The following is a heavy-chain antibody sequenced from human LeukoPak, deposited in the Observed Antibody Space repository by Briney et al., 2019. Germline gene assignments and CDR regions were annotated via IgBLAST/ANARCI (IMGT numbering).Heavy chain of an antibody. D-gene: IGHD3-22*01. V-gene: IGHV3-23*01. J-gene: IGHJ4*02. CDR2: ITSSGDGT. CDR3: AKDRPNYYGGNGHYYRRDGDY. CDR1: GFTFSIYA. Sequence: GASLRLSCAASGFTFSIYAMSWVRQAPGKGLQLVSSITSSGDGTYYADSVKGRFTISRDNSENMLYLQMNSLRVEDTAVYFCAKDRPNYYGGNGHYYRRDGDYWGQGTLITVSS.